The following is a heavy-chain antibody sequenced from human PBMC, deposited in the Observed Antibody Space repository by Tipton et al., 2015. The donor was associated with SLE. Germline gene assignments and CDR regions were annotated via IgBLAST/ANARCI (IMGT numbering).Heavy chain of an antibody. D-gene: IGHD2-8*01. CDR3: ARGMLTWRGAIIGVDV. J-gene: IGHJ6*02. CDR1: GGSISSNY. CDR2: ISGGGGT. V-gene: IGHV4-59*08. Sequence: TLSLTCSVSGGSISSNYWIWIRQPPGKGLEWIGYISGGGGTNHNPSLKSRVAISVDPAKNQFSLKLTSVTAADTAVYYCARGMLTWRGAIIGVDVWGQGTSVNVSS.